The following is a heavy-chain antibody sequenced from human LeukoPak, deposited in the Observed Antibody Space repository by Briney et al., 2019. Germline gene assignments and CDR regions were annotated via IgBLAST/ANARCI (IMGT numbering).Heavy chain of an antibody. CDR3: FYGDYGDNDAFDI. Sequence: GESLKISCKGSGYSFTSYWIGWVRQMPGKGLEWMGIIYPGDSDTRYSPSFQGQVTISADKSISTAYPQWSSLKASDTAMYYCFYGDYGDNDAFDIWGQGTMVTVSS. V-gene: IGHV5-51*01. D-gene: IGHD4-17*01. CDR2: IYPGDSDT. CDR1: GYSFTSYW. J-gene: IGHJ3*02.